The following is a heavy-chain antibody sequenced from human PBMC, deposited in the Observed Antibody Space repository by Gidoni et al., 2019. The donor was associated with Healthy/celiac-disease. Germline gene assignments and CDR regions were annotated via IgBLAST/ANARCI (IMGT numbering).Heavy chain of an antibody. CDR3: ARGPNSSGYKSYYYYYYMDV. V-gene: IGHV1-69*01. CDR2: IIPIFGTA. D-gene: IGHD6-19*01. J-gene: IGHJ6*03. Sequence: QVQLVQSGAEVKKPGSSVKVSCKASGGTFSSYAISWVRRAPGQGLEWMGGIIPIFGTANYAQKFQGRVTITADESTSTAYMELSSLRSEDTAVYYCARGPNSSGYKSYYYYYYMDVWGKGTTVTVSS. CDR1: GGTFSSYA.